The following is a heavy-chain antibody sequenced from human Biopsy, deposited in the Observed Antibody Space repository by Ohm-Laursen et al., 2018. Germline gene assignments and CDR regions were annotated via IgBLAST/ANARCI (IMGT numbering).Heavy chain of an antibody. V-gene: IGHV4-59*08. Sequence: SGTLSLTCSVSGDSISSYYWSWIRQPPGKGLEWIGYIYYTGSTNYNPSLKSRVTISVDTSMNHLSLRLTSVTAADTAVYYCARHAPSYSGSYWRYFDLWGRGTLVTVSS. CDR1: GDSISSYY. CDR3: ARHAPSYSGSYWRYFDL. J-gene: IGHJ2*01. D-gene: IGHD1-26*01. CDR2: IYYTGST.